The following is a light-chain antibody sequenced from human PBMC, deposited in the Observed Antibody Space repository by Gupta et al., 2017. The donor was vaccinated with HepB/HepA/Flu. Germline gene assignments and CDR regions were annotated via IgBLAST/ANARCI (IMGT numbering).Light chain of an antibody. Sequence: QSALTQPASVSRSPGQSITISCTGTSSDVGTYNLVSWYQQHPGKAPKLIIYEVIKRPSGVSNRFSGSKSGNTASLTTSGLQTEEEADYYCSSYAGSNTFVLFGGGTKLTVL. CDR2: EVI. CDR3: SSYAGSNTFVL. V-gene: IGLV2-23*02. CDR1: SSDVGTYNL. J-gene: IGLJ2*01.